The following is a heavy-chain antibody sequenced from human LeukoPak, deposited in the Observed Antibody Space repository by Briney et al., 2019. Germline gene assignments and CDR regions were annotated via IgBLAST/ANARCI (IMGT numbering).Heavy chain of an antibody. CDR2: IYSSGST. D-gene: IGHD4-17*01. CDR3: ARTTVTVSHFDY. J-gene: IGHJ4*02. Sequence: SETLSLTCTVSGGSISHYYWSWIRQPPGKGLEWIGYIYSSGSTNYNPSLKYRVTISLDTSKSQFSLTLSSVTAADTAVYYCARTTVTVSHFDYWGQGTLVTVSS. V-gene: IGHV4-59*08. CDR1: GGSISHYY.